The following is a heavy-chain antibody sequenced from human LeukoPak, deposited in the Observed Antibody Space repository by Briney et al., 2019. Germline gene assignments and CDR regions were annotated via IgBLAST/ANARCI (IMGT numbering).Heavy chain of an antibody. CDR2: IESKTNGGTT. V-gene: IGHV3-15*04. D-gene: IGHD3-22*01. J-gene: IGHJ4*02. CDR1: GFTFNYAS. Sequence: GGSLRLSCAASGFTFNYASMSWVRQAPGKGLEWVGRIESKTNGGTTDYAAPVRGRFTISRDDSKNTLYLQMNSLKTEDTAVYYCTTVQSMIVVGEGYWGQGTLVTVSS. CDR3: TTVQSMIVVGEGY.